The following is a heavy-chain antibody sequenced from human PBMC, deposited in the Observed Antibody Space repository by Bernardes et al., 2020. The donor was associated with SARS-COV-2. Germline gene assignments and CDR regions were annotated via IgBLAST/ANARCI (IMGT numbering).Heavy chain of an antibody. CDR1: GFTFNSYY. Sequence: GGSLRLSCAASGFTFNSYYIHWVRQVPDKGLVWVSRISEDGSSTNYADSVKGRFAISRDNARNTVYLQMNSLKAEDTAVYYCARGSGNYYFDYWGQGTLLTVSS. CDR2: ISEDGSST. V-gene: IGHV3-74*01. D-gene: IGHD1-26*01. J-gene: IGHJ4*02. CDR3: ARGSGNYYFDY.